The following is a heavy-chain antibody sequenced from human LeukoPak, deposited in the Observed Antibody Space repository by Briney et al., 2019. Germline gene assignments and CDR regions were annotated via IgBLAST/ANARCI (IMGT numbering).Heavy chain of an antibody. CDR1: GYTFTGYY. V-gene: IGHV1-2*02. CDR3: AREEEAHYGGLDY. J-gene: IGHJ4*02. CDR2: NNPNSGGT. Sequence: ASVKVSCKATGYTFTGYYMHWVRQPPGQGLEWMGWNNPNSGGTNYAQKFQGRVTMNRDTSISTAYMELSRLRSDDTAVYYCAREEEAHYGGLDYWGQGTLVTVSS. D-gene: IGHD4-23*01.